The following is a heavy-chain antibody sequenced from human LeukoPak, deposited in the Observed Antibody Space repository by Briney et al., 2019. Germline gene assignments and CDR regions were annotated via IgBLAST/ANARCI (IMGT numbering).Heavy chain of an antibody. V-gene: IGHV4-59*01. CDR2: FYYSGNT. J-gene: IGHJ4*02. D-gene: IGHD2-8*02. Sequence: SETLSLTSIVSSGAITSYYGNWIRQPPGKKLEWIGYFYYSGNTKYNPSLKSRVTISVDTSKNQFSLKLNSVTATDTAVYYCARAAGGYYFDSWGQGTLVTVSS. CDR3: ARAAGGYYFDS. CDR1: SGAITSYY.